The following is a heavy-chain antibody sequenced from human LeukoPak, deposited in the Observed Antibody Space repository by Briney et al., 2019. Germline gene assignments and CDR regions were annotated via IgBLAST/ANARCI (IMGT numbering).Heavy chain of an antibody. CDR3: TTEPQRPPGYCSGGSCYSNPYGMDV. Sequence: GGSLRLSCAASGFTFSNAWMSWVRQAPGKGLEWVGRIKSKTDGGTTDYAAPVKGRFTISRDDSKNTLYLQMNSLKTEDTAVYYCTTEPQRPPGYCSGGSCYSNPYGMDVWGQGTTVTVSS. CDR2: IKSKTDGGTT. D-gene: IGHD2-15*01. J-gene: IGHJ6*02. V-gene: IGHV3-15*01. CDR1: GFTFSNAW.